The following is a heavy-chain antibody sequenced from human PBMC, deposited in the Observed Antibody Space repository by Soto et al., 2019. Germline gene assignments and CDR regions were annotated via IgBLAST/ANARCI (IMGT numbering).Heavy chain of an antibody. Sequence: ASVKVSCKASGGTFSSYAISWVRQAPGQGLEWMGGIIPIFGTANYAQKFQGRVTITADKSTRTAYMELSSLRSEDTAVYYCAREAATPPYNWFDPWGQGTLVTVSS. D-gene: IGHD2-15*01. CDR1: GGTFSSYA. V-gene: IGHV1-69*06. CDR3: AREAATPPYNWFDP. CDR2: IIPIFGTA. J-gene: IGHJ5*02.